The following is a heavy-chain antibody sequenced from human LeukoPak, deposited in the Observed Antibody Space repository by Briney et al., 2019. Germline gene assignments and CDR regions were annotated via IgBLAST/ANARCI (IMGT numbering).Heavy chain of an antibody. V-gene: IGHV3-30*04. D-gene: IGHD6-19*01. CDR3: ARDAKAVAGDFDY. J-gene: IGHJ4*02. CDR1: GFTFSSYA. CDR2: ISYDGSNK. Sequence: PGGSLRLSCAASGFTFSSYAMHWVRQAPGKGLEWVAVISYDGSNKYYADSVKGRFTISRDNSKNSLFLQMDSLRAEDTAVYYCARDAKAVAGDFDYWGQGTLVTVSS.